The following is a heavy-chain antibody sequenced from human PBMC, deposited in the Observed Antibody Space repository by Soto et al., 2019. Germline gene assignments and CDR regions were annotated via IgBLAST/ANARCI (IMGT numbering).Heavy chain of an antibody. V-gene: IGHV3-23*01. J-gene: IGHJ6*03. CDR3: AKGGGIAARTNYYYYYMDV. CDR2: ISGSGGST. Sequence: GGSLRLSCAASGFTFSSYAMSWVRQAPGKGLEWVSAISGSGGSTYYADSVKGRFTISLDNSKNTVYLQMNSLRAEDTAVYYCAKGGGIAARTNYYYYYMDVWGKGTTVTVSS. CDR1: GFTFSSYA. D-gene: IGHD6-6*01.